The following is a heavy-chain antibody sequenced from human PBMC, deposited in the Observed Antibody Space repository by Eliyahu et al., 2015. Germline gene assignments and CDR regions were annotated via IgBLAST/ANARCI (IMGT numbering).Heavy chain of an antibody. CDR1: XGXFSSNA. CDR3: ARGPDSGSYYYFY. D-gene: IGHD3-22*01. Sequence: QVQLVQSGAEVKKPGSSVKVSCKASXGXFSSNAXSWVRQAPGQGLEWMGGIIPIFGTANYAQKFQGRVTITADESTNTAYMELRSLRSEDTALYYCARGPDSGSYYYFYWGQGTQVIVSS. CDR2: IIPIFGTA. V-gene: IGHV1-69*01. J-gene: IGHJ4*02.